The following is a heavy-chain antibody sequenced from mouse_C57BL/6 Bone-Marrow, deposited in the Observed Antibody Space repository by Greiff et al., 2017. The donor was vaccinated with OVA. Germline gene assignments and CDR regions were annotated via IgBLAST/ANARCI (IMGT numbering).Heavy chain of an antibody. CDR1: GFSLTSYG. V-gene: IGHV2-3*01. D-gene: IGHD1-1*01. Sequence: QVHVKQSGPGLVAPSQSLSITCTVSGFSLTSYGVSWVRQPPGKGLEWLGVIWGDGSTNYHSALISRLSISKDNSKSQVFLKLNSLQTDDTATYYCAKKGITTVVEGYAMDYWGQGTSVTVSS. CDR3: AKKGITTVVEGYAMDY. CDR2: IWGDGST. J-gene: IGHJ4*01.